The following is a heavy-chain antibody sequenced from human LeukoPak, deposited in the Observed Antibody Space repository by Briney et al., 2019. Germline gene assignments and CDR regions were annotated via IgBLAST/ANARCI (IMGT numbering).Heavy chain of an antibody. D-gene: IGHD3-22*01. CDR2: ISSSSSTI. CDR1: GFTFRSYS. CDR3: ARPGSPTYYYDSSGYTRDAFDI. J-gene: IGHJ3*02. Sequence: GGSLRLPCAASGFTFRSYSMNWVRQVPGKGLEWVSYISSSSSTIYYADSVKGRFTISRDNAKNSLYLQMNSLRAEDTAVYYCARPGSPTYYYDSSGYTRDAFDIWGQGTMVTVSS. V-gene: IGHV3-48*04.